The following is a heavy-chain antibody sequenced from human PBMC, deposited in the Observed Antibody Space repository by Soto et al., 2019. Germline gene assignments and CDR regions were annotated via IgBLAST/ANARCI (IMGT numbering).Heavy chain of an antibody. V-gene: IGHV1-3*01. Sequence: ASVKVSCKASGYTFTSYAMHWVRQAPGQRLEWMGWINAGNGNTGYSQKFQGRVTITRDTSASTAYMELSSLRSEDTAVYYCARGLNGYLHYFDYWGQGTLVTVSS. CDR2: INAGNGNT. J-gene: IGHJ4*02. CDR1: GYTFTSYA. CDR3: ARGLNGYLHYFDY. D-gene: IGHD5-18*01.